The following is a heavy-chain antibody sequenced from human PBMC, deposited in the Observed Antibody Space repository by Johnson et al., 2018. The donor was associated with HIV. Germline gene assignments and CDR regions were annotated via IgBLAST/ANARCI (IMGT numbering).Heavy chain of an antibody. CDR1: GFTFSSYT. CDR2: ISYDGSNE. CDR3: ARGRASWELYDAFEI. V-gene: IGHV3-30*04. Sequence: QVQLVESGGGVVQPGRSLRLSCAASGFTFSSYTMYWVRQAPGKGLEWVAVISYDGSNEYYADSVKGRFTISRDNSKNTLYLQMSSLRAGDTAVYYWARGRASWELYDAFEIWCQVTMVIVSS. D-gene: IGHD1-26*01. J-gene: IGHJ3*02.